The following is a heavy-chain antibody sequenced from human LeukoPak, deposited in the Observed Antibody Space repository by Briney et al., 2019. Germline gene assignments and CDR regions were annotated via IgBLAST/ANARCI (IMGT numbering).Heavy chain of an antibody. CDR1: GFTFNNYA. D-gene: IGHD2-15*01. CDR3: AKAVRRYCSGGSCYYYFDY. J-gene: IGHJ4*02. V-gene: IGHV3-23*01. Sequence: PGGSLRLSCAASGFTFNNYAMNWVRQAPGKGLEWVSSISGGGETTYYADSVKGRFTISRDNSKNTLYLQMNSLRAEDTAVYYCAKAVRRYCSGGSCYYYFDYWGQGTLVTVSS. CDR2: ISGGGETT.